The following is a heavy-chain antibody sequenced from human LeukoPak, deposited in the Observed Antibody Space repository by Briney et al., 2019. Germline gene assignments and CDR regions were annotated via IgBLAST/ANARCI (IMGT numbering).Heavy chain of an antibody. Sequence: GRPLRLSCAASGFTFSSYAMHWVRQAPGKGLEWVAVISYDGSNKYYADSVKGRFTISRDNSKNTLYLQMNSLRAEDTAVYYCARGAGIVATIFDYWGQGTLVTVSS. CDR2: ISYDGSNK. CDR3: ARGAGIVATIFDY. D-gene: IGHD5-12*01. V-gene: IGHV3-30*04. CDR1: GFTFSSYA. J-gene: IGHJ4*02.